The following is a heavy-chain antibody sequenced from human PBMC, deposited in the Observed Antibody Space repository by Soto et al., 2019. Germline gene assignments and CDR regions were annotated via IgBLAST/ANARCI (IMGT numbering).Heavy chain of an antibody. CDR3: ARDEYYYDSSEDGY. CDR2: IYHSGST. D-gene: IGHD3-22*01. Sequence: SETLSLTCAVSGYSISSGYYWGWIRQPPGKGLEWIGSIYHSGSTYYNPSLKSRVTISVDTSKNQFSLKLSSVTAADTAVYYCARDEYYYDSSEDGYWGQGTLVTVSS. J-gene: IGHJ4*02. CDR1: GYSISSGYY. V-gene: IGHV4-38-2*02.